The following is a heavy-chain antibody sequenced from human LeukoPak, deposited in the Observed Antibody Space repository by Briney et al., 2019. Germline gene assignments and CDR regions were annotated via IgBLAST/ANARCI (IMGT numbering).Heavy chain of an antibody. CDR3: AKDPSDDYVWGSYRFSAFDY. J-gene: IGHJ4*02. CDR2: ISGSGGST. V-gene: IGHV3-23*01. Sequence: GGSLRLSCAASGITFSSYAMSWVRQAPGKGLEWVSAISGSGGSTYYADSVKGRFTISRDNSKNTLYLQMNSLRAEDTAVYYCAKDPSDDYVWGSYRFSAFDYWGQGTLVTVSS. CDR1: GITFSSYA. D-gene: IGHD3-16*02.